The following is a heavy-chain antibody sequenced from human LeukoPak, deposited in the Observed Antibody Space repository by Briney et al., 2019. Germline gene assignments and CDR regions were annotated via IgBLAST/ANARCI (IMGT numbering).Heavy chain of an antibody. CDR2: IYYSGST. Sequence: PSETLSLTCTVSGGSISSSSYYWGWIRQPPGKGLESIGSIYYSGSTYYNPSLKSRVTISVDTSKNQFSLKLSSVTAADTAVYYCARQAGTMVRHFDYWGQGTLVTVSS. CDR3: ARQAGTMVRHFDY. V-gene: IGHV4-39*01. D-gene: IGHD3-10*01. J-gene: IGHJ4*02. CDR1: GGSISSSSYY.